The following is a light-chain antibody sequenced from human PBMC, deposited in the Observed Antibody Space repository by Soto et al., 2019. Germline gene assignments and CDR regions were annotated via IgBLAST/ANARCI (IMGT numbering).Light chain of an antibody. V-gene: IGLV2-8*01. CDR3: SSYSGSNTVV. Sequence: QSVLTQPPSASGSPGQSVTISCTGTSSDVGVYNYVSWYQQHPGKAPKLMIYEVSKRPSGVPDRFSGSKSGNTASLTVSGLQAEDEADYYCSSYSGSNTVVFGGGTQLTVL. CDR1: SSDVGVYNY. CDR2: EVS. J-gene: IGLJ2*01.